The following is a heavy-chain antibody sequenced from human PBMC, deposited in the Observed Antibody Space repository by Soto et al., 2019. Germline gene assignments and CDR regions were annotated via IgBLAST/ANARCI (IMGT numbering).Heavy chain of an antibody. D-gene: IGHD3-16*01. CDR3: ARDPRGGNHYFDY. CDR1: GFTFSSYA. CDR2: ISYDGSNK. J-gene: IGHJ4*02. Sequence: GGSLRLSCAASGFTFSSYAMYWVRQAPGKGLEWVAVISYDGSNKYYADSVKGRFTISRDNSKNTLYLQMNSLRAEDTAVYYCARDPRGGNHYFDYWGQGTLVTVSS. V-gene: IGHV3-30*04.